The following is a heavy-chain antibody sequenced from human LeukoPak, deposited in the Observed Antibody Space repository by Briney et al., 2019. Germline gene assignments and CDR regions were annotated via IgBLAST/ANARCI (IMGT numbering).Heavy chain of an antibody. V-gene: IGHV3-23*01. CDR3: AKDPVVGATTPYYYYMDV. Sequence: GGSLRLSCAASGFTFSSYAMSWVRQAPGKGLEWVSAISGSGGSTYYADSVKGRFTISRDNSKNTLYLQMNSLRAEDTAVYYCAKDPVVGATTPYYYYMDVWGKGTTVTVSS. D-gene: IGHD1-26*01. CDR2: ISGSGGST. CDR1: GFTFSSYA. J-gene: IGHJ6*03.